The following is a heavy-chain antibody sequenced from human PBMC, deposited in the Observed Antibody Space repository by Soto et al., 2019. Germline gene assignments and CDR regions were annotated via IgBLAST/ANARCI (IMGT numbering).Heavy chain of an antibody. CDR3: ARDLRSRGWFDP. Sequence: SETLSLTCDVSGVSITSHYWNWIRQSPGMGLEWIGSTYFRGSASYNPSLKSRVTISLDMSKDQLSLTLSAVTAADSAVYYCARDLRSRGWFDPWGPGTLVTVSS. CDR1: GVSITSHY. CDR2: TYFRGSA. J-gene: IGHJ5*02. V-gene: IGHV4-59*11.